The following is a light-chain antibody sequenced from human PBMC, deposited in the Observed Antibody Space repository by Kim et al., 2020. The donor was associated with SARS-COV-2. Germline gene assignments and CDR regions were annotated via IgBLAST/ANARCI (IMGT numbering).Light chain of an antibody. CDR1: SGRSNSA. V-gene: IGLV4-69*01. CDR2: VNSDGSH. Sequence: SVKLPCPLGSGRSNSAVAWHQQRAEKGPRYLMKVNSDGSHNKGDGIPDRFSGSASGAERYLTISSLQSEDEADYYCQTWGPGIRVFGGGTQLTVL. CDR3: QTWGPGIRV. J-gene: IGLJ3*02.